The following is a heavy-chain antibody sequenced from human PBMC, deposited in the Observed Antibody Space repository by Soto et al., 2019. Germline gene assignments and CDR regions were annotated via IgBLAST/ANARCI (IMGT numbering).Heavy chain of an antibody. D-gene: IGHD3-10*01. CDR3: ARDLGGGLYYFPVYGMDV. J-gene: IGHJ6*02. Sequence: GGSLRLSCAASGFTFSSYAMHWVRQAPGKGLEWVAVISYDGSNKYYADSVKGRFTISRDNSKNTLYLQMNSLRAEDTAVYYCARDLGGGLYYFPVYGMDVWGQGTTVTVSS. CDR2: ISYDGSNK. CDR1: GFTFSSYA. V-gene: IGHV3-30-3*01.